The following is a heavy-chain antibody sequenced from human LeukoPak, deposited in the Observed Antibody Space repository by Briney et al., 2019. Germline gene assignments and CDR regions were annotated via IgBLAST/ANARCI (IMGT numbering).Heavy chain of an antibody. CDR2: INDGGGTT. CDR3: AKLGKDTAMPSTYYFDY. J-gene: IGHJ4*02. V-gene: IGHV3-23*01. D-gene: IGHD5-18*01. Sequence: GGSLRLSCAASGFMFSSYTMNWVRQAPGKGLEWVSTINDGGGTTYYADSVKGRFTISRDNSKNTLYLQMNSLRAEDTAVYYCAKLGKDTAMPSTYYFDYWGQGTLVTVSS. CDR1: GFMFSSYT.